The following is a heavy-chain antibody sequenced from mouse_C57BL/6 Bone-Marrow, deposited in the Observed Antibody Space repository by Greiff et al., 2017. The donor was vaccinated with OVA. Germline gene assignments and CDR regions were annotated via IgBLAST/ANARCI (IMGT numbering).Heavy chain of an antibody. D-gene: IGHD1-1*01. CDR3: ARDLRCYYWYFDV. Sequence: EVQLLESGGGLVKPGGSLKLSCAASGFTFSSYAMAWVRQTPEKRLEWVATISDGASSTYYPDNVKGRFTISRDNAKNTLYLQMSRLTSEDTAMYYCARDLRCYYWYFDVWGTGTTVTVSS. J-gene: IGHJ1*03. V-gene: IGHV5-4*01. CDR2: ISDGASST. CDR1: GFTFSSYA.